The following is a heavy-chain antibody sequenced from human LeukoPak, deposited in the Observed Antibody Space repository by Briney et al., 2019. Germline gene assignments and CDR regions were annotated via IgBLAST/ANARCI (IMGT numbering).Heavy chain of an antibody. CDR3: ARGPPSYCSSTSCYTEDY. D-gene: IGHD2-2*02. CDR2: IYYSGST. V-gene: IGHV4-59*12. Sequence: SETLSLTCTVSGVSISNYYWSWIRQPPGKGLEWIGYIYYSGSTYYNPSLKSRVTISVDTSKNQFSLKLSSVTAADTAVYYYARGPPSYCSSTSCYTEDYWGQGTLVTVSS. J-gene: IGHJ4*02. CDR1: GVSISNYY.